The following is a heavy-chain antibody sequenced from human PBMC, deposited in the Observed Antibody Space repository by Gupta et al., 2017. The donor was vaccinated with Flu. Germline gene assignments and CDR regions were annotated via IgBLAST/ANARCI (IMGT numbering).Heavy chain of an antibody. J-gene: IGHJ4*02. D-gene: IGHD2-2*01. CDR1: GFTFSSSS. V-gene: IGHV3-21*01. Sequence: EVQLVESGGGLVKPGGSVRLSCAASGFTFSSSSMNWVRQAPGKGLEWVSSISSSSSYIYYADSVKGRFTISRDNAKNSLYLQMNSLRAEDTAVYYCARAVVVPAATGGAGFDYWGQGTLVTVSS. CDR2: ISSSSSYI. CDR3: ARAVVVPAATGGAGFDY.